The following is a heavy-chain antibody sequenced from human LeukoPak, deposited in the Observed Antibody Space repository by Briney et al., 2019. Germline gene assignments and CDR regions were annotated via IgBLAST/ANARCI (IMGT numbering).Heavy chain of an antibody. V-gene: IGHV3-23*01. CDR2: IIASGGTS. D-gene: IGHD1-26*01. Sequence: HPGGSLRLSCAASRSSFSSYAMSWVRRAPGKGLEWVSSIIASGGTSYYADSVRGRFTISRDNSKNTLYLQMNSLTAEDTAVYYCAKGRTVGTVRVFDYWGQGTLVTVSS. CDR3: AKGRTVGTVRVFDY. J-gene: IGHJ4*02. CDR1: RSSFSSYA.